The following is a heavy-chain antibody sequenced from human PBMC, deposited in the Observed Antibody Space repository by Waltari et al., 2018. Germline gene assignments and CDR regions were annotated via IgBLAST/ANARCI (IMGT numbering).Heavy chain of an antibody. V-gene: IGHV1-8*03. D-gene: IGHD3-3*01. CDR3: ARGRGFLESLMY. CDR2: VNPKSGNS. J-gene: IGHJ4*02. CDR1: GYTFASYD. Sequence: QVHLAQSGAEVRKPGASVKVSCKASGYTFASYDIHWVRQATGQGLEWMGWVNPKSGNSGYAQKFQGRVTLTRNTSITTAYMEVSSLRSEDTALYYCARGRGFLESLMYWGQGTLVTVSS.